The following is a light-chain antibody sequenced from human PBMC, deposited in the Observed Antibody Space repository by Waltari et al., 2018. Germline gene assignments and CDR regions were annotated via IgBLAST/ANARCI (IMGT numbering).Light chain of an antibody. CDR2: EVT. CDR3: SLYTSSDTYV. V-gene: IGLV2-18*01. J-gene: IGLJ1*01. Sequence: QSALTQPPSVSGSPGPSVTISCTGTNNDVGTYNRVAWYHQPPGTAPKLMISEVTNRPSGVPDRFSGSKSGNTASLTISGLQAEDEGDYYCSLYTSSDTYVFGTGTTVTVL. CDR1: NNDVGTYNR.